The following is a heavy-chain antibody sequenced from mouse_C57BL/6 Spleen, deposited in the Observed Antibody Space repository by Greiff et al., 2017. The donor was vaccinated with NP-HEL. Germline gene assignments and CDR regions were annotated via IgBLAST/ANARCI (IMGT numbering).Heavy chain of an antibody. CDR2: IDPENGDT. V-gene: IGHV14-4*01. J-gene: IGHJ3*01. CDR3: TRPPWLAY. Sequence: VQLQQSGAELVRPGASVKLSCTASGFNIKDDYMHWVKQRPEQGLEWIGWIDPENGDTEYASKFQGKATITADTSSNTAYLQLSILTSEDTAVYYCTRPPWLAYWGQGTLVTVSA. CDR1: GFNIKDDY.